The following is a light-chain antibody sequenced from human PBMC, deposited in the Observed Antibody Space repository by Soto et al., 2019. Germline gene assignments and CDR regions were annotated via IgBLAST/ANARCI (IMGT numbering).Light chain of an antibody. CDR2: GAS. Sequence: EIVLTQSPATLSLSPGDTATLSCRASQSVSSNLGWYQQKPGQAPRLLIYGASSRATGIPDRFSGSGSGTDFTLTITPLEPDDFVVYFCQQYDSSPITFGQGTRLEI. J-gene: IGKJ5*01. CDR3: QQYDSSPIT. CDR1: QSVSSN. V-gene: IGKV3-20*01.